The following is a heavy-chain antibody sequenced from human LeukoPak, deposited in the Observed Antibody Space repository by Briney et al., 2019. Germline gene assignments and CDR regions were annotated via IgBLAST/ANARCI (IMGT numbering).Heavy chain of an antibody. CDR3: AKPPYSSGWLLDY. V-gene: IGHV3-74*01. CDR2: IASDGSST. Sequence: GGSLRLSCAASGFTFSSYWMNWVRQAPGKGLVWVSRIASDGSSTYYADSVKGRFTISRDNSKNTLYLQMNSLRAEDTAVYYCAKPPYSSGWLLDYWGQGTLVTVSS. D-gene: IGHD6-19*01. J-gene: IGHJ4*02. CDR1: GFTFSSYW.